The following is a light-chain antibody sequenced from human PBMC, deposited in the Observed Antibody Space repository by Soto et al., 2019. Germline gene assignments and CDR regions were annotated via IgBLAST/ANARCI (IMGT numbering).Light chain of an antibody. CDR2: EGT. CDR3: CSYAGDYMFV. Sequence: QSALTQPPSASGSPGQAVTISCTGTSSDVGAHGYVSWFQQHPGKVPKVMIYEGTKRPSGVSDRFSGSKSDNTASLTISGLQAEDEGDYYCCSYAGDYMFVFGTGTKLTVL. V-gene: IGLV2-8*01. J-gene: IGLJ1*01. CDR1: SSDVGAHGY.